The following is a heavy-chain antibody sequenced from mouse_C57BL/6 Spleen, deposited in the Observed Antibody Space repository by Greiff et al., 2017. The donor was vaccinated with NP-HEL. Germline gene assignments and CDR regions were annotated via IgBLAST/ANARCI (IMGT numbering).Heavy chain of an antibody. CDR3: ATGSSGFDY. CDR1: GFTFSDYY. D-gene: IGHD1-1*01. J-gene: IGHJ2*01. V-gene: IGHV5-16*01. CDR2: INYDGSST. Sequence: EVQVVESEGGLVQPGSSMKLSCTASGFTFSDYYMAWVRQVPEKGLEWVANINYDGSSTYYLDSLKSRFIISRDNAKNILYLQMSSLKSEDTATYYCATGSSGFDYWGQGTTLTVSS.